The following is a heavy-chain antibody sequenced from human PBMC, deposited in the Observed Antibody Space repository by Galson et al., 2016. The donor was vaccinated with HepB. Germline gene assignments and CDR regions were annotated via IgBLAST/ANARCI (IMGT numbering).Heavy chain of an antibody. Sequence: SLRLSCAASGFSFSTYWMSWVRQAPGKGLEWVANIKQDGSEKYFVASVKGRFTISRDNAKNSLHLQVNSLRVEDTAVYYCVRLDYSYCFVFWGQGALVTVSS. CDR2: IKQDGSEK. V-gene: IGHV3-7*03. J-gene: IGHJ4*02. CDR3: VRLDYSYCFVF. D-gene: IGHD4-11*01. CDR1: GFSFSTYW.